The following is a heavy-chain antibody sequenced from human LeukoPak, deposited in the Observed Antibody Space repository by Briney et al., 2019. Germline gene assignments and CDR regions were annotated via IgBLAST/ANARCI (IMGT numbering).Heavy chain of an antibody. Sequence: SETLSLTCAVSGTSFSSYYWSWIRQPPGKGLEWIGEVNHSGYTNDNPSLKSRVTISVDTSKNQFSLRLRSVTAADTAVYFCARMATGHDFWGQGTLVTVSS. J-gene: IGHJ4*02. V-gene: IGHV4-34*01. CDR2: VNHSGYT. CDR1: GTSFSSYY. CDR3: ARMATGHDF. D-gene: IGHD5-12*01.